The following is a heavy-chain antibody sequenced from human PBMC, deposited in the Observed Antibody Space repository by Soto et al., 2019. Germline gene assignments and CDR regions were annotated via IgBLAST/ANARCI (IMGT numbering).Heavy chain of an antibody. Sequence: GGSLRLSCAASGFTFSSYGMHWVRQAPGKGLEWVAVISYDGSNKYYADSVKGRFTISRDNSKNTLYLQMNSLRAEDTAVYYCAKPGCHYYGSGSYYYFDYWGQGTLVTVSS. CDR3: AKPGCHYYGSGSYYYFDY. V-gene: IGHV3-30*18. CDR2: ISYDGSNK. D-gene: IGHD3-10*01. J-gene: IGHJ4*02. CDR1: GFTFSSYG.